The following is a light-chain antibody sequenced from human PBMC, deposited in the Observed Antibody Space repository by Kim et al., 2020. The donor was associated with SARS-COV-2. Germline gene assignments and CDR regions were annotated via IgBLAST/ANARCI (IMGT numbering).Light chain of an antibody. J-gene: IGKJ2*01. CDR3: QQYGTSPYT. Sequence: LSPGERATRSCRASQSVSSNYLAWYQQAPGQAPRILIYGASNRATGAPDRFSGSGSGTDFTLTIGRLEPEDFAVYYCQQYGTSPYTFGQGTKLEIK. CDR1: QSVSSNY. CDR2: GAS. V-gene: IGKV3-20*01.